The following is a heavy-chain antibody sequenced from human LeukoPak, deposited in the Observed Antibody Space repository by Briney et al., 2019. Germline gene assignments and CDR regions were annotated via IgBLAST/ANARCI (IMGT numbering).Heavy chain of an antibody. CDR1: GYTFTSYY. Sequence: ASVKVSCKAPGYTFTSYYMHWVRQAPGQGLEWMGWISAYNGNTNYAQKLQGRVTMTTDTSTSTAYMELRSLRSDDTAVYYCAREASTLWAFDIWGQGTMVTVSS. D-gene: IGHD3-16*01. V-gene: IGHV1-18*04. CDR3: AREASTLWAFDI. CDR2: ISAYNGNT. J-gene: IGHJ3*02.